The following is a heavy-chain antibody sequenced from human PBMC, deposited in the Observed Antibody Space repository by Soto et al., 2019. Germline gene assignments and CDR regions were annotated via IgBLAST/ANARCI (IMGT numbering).Heavy chain of an antibody. CDR1: GFTFSRYA. CDR2: ISSNVGST. CDR3: ASALGYAFDY. Sequence: EVQLVESGGGLVQPGGSLRLSCAASGFTFSRYAMHWVRQAPGKGLEYVSAISSNVGSTYYGNSVKGRFTISRDNSKNTLYLQMGRLRAEDMAVYYGASALGYAFDYWGQGTLVTVSS. D-gene: IGHD5-18*01. J-gene: IGHJ4*02. V-gene: IGHV3-64*01.